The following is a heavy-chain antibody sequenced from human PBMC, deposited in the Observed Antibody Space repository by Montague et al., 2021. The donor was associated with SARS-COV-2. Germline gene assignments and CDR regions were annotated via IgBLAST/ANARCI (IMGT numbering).Heavy chain of an antibody. J-gene: IGHJ6*02. CDR2: IYYSGST. Sequence: TLSLTCTVSGGSISSGGYYWSWIRQHPGKGLEWIGYIYYSGSTYYNPSLKSTVSISVDRSKNQFSLKLNSVTAADTAVYYCARGLYHRAIVGWVNTNGMDVWGQGTPVTVSS. CDR1: GGSISSGGYY. CDR3: ARGLYHRAIVGWVNTNGMDV. V-gene: IGHV4-31*01. D-gene: IGHD3-3*01.